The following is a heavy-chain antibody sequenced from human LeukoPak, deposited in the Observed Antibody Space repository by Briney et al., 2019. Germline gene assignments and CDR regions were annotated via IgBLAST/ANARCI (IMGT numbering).Heavy chain of an antibody. CDR3: ARAIVVVVAAVDY. V-gene: IGHV1-46*01. Sequence: GASVKVSCKASGHTFTSYYMHWVRQAPGQGLEWMGIINPSGGSTSYAQKFQGRVTMTRDMSTSTVYMELSSLRSEDTAVYYCARAIVVVVAAVDYWGQGTLVTVSS. CDR1: GHTFTSYY. D-gene: IGHD2-15*01. J-gene: IGHJ4*02. CDR2: INPSGGST.